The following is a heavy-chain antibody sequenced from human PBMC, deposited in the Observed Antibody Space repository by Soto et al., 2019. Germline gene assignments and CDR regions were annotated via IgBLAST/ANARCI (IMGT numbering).Heavy chain of an antibody. D-gene: IGHD3-10*01. Sequence: GESLKISCKGSGYSFTSYWIGWVRQMPGKGLEWMGIIYPGDSDTRYSPSFQSHVTISADKSINTAYLQWSSLKASDTAMYYCTRPDFYYGSGDWAFWGQGTPVTVSS. CDR1: GYSFTSYW. V-gene: IGHV5-51*01. CDR2: IYPGDSDT. CDR3: TRPDFYYGSGDWAF. J-gene: IGHJ4*02.